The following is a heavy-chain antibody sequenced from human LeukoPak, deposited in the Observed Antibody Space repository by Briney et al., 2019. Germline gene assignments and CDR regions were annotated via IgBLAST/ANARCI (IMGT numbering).Heavy chain of an antibody. CDR3: ARVGYCSGGSCYHFDY. Sequence: GGSLRLSCAASGFTFSSYSMNWVRQAPGKGLEWVSSISSSSSYIYYADSVKGRFTISRDNAKNSLYLQTNSLRAEDTAVYYCARVGYCSGGSCYHFDYWGQGTLVTVSS. V-gene: IGHV3-21*01. D-gene: IGHD2-15*01. CDR1: GFTFSSYS. CDR2: ISSSSSYI. J-gene: IGHJ4*02.